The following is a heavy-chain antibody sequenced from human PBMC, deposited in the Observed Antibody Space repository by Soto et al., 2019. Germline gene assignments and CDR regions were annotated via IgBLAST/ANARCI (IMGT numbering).Heavy chain of an antibody. CDR1: GGSFSGYY. CDR2: INHSGST. J-gene: IGHJ6*02. D-gene: IGHD3-10*01. Sequence: SDTLSLTCAVYGGSFSGYYWSWIRQPPGKGLEWIGEINHSGSTNYNPSLKSRVTISVDTSKNQFSLKLSSVTAADTAVYYCARGKPITMVRGVMYGMDVWGQGTTVT. CDR3: ARGKPITMVRGVMYGMDV. V-gene: IGHV4-34*01.